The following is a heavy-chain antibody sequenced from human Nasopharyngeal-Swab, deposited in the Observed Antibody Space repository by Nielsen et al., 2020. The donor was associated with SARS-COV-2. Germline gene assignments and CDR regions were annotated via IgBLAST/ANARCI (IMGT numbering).Heavy chain of an antibody. D-gene: IGHD4-17*01. V-gene: IGHV3-7*01. Sequence: GESLKISCAASEFTFGNSWMNWVRQAPGKGLEWVANINPDGSQKYYAASAKGRFTISRDDAKNSLYLQMNSLRAEDTAVYFCARDRSPNYADYLWGQGTLVIVSS. CDR3: ARDRSPNYADYL. CDR1: EFTFGNSW. J-gene: IGHJ4*02. CDR2: INPDGSQK.